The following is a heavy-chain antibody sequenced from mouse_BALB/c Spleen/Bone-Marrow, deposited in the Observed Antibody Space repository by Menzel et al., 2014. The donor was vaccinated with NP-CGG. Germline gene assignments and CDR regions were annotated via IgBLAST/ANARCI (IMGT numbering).Heavy chain of an antibody. Sequence: VQLVESGAELVRPGDSVTLSCKASGYRFTDYEMHWVKKTPVCGLEWIGSIDPEIGGTAYNPKFKDKATLTADKSSRTAYMELRSLTSGDSAVYYCTREGLYFDYDGDYFDYWGQGASLTVSS. CDR2: IDPEIGGT. D-gene: IGHD2-4*01. CDR1: GYRFTDYE. J-gene: IGHJ2*02. CDR3: TREGLYFDYDGDYFDY. V-gene: IGHV1-15*01.